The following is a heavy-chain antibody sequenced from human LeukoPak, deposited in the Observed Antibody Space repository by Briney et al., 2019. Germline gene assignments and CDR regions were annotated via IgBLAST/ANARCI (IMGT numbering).Heavy chain of an antibody. CDR2: ISWNSGSI. Sequence: GRSLRLSCAASGFTFDDYAMHWVRQAPGKDLEWVSGISWNSGSIGYADSVKGRFTISRDNAKNSLYLQMNSLRAEDMALDYCARAYSSGSTYFDYWGQGTLVTVSS. V-gene: IGHV3-9*03. D-gene: IGHD6-19*01. J-gene: IGHJ4*02. CDR1: GFTFDDYA. CDR3: ARAYSSGSTYFDY.